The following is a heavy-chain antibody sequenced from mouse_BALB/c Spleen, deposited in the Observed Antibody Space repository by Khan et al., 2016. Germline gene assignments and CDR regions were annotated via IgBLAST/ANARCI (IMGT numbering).Heavy chain of an antibody. J-gene: IGHJ3*01. D-gene: IGHD1-1*01. V-gene: IGHV4-1*02. CDR2: INPDSSTI. CDR3: ARAGYYGYLVN. Sequence: EVQLVESGGGLVQPGGSLKLSCEASGFDFSRYWMSWVRQAPGKGLEWIGEINPDSSTINYTPSLKDKFIISRDNAKNTLYLQMRKVRSEDTVRYYCARAGYYGYLVNWGQGTLVTVSA. CDR1: GFDFSRYW.